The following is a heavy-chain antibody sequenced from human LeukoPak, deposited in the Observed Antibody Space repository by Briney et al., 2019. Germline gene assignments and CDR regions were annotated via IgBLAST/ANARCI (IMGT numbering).Heavy chain of an antibody. CDR2: ISGSGGST. J-gene: IGHJ4*02. Sequence: PGGSLRLSCAASGFTFSSYAMSWVRQAPGKGLEWVSAISGSGGSTYYADSVKGRFTISRDNSKNTLYLQMNGLRAEDTAVYYCAKVPLDKYGSYGSLPFRYYFDYWGQGTLVTVSS. D-gene: IGHD1-26*01. CDR1: GFTFSSYA. CDR3: AKVPLDKYGSYGSLPFRYYFDY. V-gene: IGHV3-23*01.